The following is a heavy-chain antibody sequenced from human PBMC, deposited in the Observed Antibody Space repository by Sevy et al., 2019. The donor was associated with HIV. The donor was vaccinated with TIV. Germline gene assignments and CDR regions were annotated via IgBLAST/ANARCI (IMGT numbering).Heavy chain of an antibody. CDR1: GFSFSTYG. J-gene: IGHJ4*02. Sequence: GESLKISCATSGFSFSTYGMHWVRRAPGKGLEWVAGIWYDGSKKQYADSVKGRFTISRDNSKNTMYLQMNSLRVEDTALFYCARERDENSSGWSVPFDNWGQGTLVTVSS. CDR3: ARERDENSSGWSVPFDN. CDR2: IWYDGSKK. V-gene: IGHV3-33*01. D-gene: IGHD6-19*01.